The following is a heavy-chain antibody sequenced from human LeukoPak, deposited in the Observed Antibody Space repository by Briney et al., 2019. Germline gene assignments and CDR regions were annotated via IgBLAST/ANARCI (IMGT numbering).Heavy chain of an antibody. CDR2: ISGSGGST. CDR3: AKDPGPIVVVPAAISCDY. CDR1: GFTFSSYA. D-gene: IGHD2-2*01. J-gene: IGHJ4*02. V-gene: IGHV3-23*01. Sequence: PGGSLRLSCAASGFTFSSYAMSWVRQAPGKGLEWVSAISGSGGSTYYADSVKGRFTISIDNSKNTLYLQMNSLRAEDTAVYYCAKDPGPIVVVPAAISCDYWGQGTLVTVSS.